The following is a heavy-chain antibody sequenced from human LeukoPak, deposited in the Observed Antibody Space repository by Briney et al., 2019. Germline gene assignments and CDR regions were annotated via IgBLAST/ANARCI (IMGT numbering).Heavy chain of an antibody. CDR3: ARGPKGPGTYYYDSSGYSPYYFDY. D-gene: IGHD3-22*01. CDR1: GGSFSGYY. J-gene: IGHJ4*02. CDR2: INHSGST. V-gene: IGHV4-34*01. Sequence: SETLSLTCAVYGGSFSGYYWSWIRQPPGKGLEWIGEINHSGSTNYNPSLKSRVTISVDTSKNQFSLKLSSVTAADTAVYYCARGPKGPGTYYYDSSGYSPYYFDYWGQGTLVTVSS.